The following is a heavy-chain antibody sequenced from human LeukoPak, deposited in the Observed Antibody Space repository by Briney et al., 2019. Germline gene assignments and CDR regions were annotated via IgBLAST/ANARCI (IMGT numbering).Heavy chain of an antibody. V-gene: IGHV3-74*01. CDR1: GFTFSSYW. CDR3: VRQDIGSYLGGY. Sequence: GGSLRLSCAASGFTFSSYWMHWVRQAPGKGLVWVSRINSDGSNTGYADSVKGRFTISRDTAKNTLYLQMDSLRAEDTAVYYCVRQDIGSYLGGYWGQGTLVTVSS. J-gene: IGHJ4*02. CDR2: INSDGSNT. D-gene: IGHD1-26*01.